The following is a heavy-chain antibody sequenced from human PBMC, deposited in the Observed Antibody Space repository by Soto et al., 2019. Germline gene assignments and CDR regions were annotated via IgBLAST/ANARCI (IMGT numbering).Heavy chain of an antibody. J-gene: IGHJ6*02. CDR1: GYTFTSYG. CDR3: AAGATTDNYYGMDV. Sequence: ASVKVSCKASGYTFTSYGISWVRQAPGQGLEWMGGISAYNGNTNYAQKLQGRVTMTTDTSTSTAYMELRSLRSEDTAVYYCAAGATTDNYYGMDVWGQGTTVTVSS. CDR2: ISAYNGNT. D-gene: IGHD1-26*01. V-gene: IGHV1-18*01.